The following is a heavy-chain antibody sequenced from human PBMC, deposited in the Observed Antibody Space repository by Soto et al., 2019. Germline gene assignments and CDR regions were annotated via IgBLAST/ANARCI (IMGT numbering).Heavy chain of an antibody. D-gene: IGHD2-15*01. CDR3: ARDKGGGNCVRVCDY. V-gene: IGHV1-46*01. CDR2: INPSVCST. CDR1: GYTFTSYY. Sequence: ASVKVSCKASGYTFTSYYMHWVRQAPGQGLEWMGIINPSVCSTSFAPKSQGRVTMTRDTSPSTVYMELSSLRSEDTAVYYCARDKGGGNCVRVCDYWGQGNLVTVSP. J-gene: IGHJ4*02.